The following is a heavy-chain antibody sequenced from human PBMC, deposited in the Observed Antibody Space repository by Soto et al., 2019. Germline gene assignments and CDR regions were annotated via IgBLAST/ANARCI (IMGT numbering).Heavy chain of an antibody. CDR1: GYTFTSDD. D-gene: IGHD2-2*01. Sequence: GASVQVSCKAAGYTFTSDDINWVGQATGQGLESMGWMNPNSGNTGYGQKFQGRVTMTRNTSISTAYMELGSLRSEDTAVYYCAVWGYCSSTSYLGGSYYYYYMDVWGKGTTVTVSS. V-gene: IGHV1-8*01. J-gene: IGHJ6*03. CDR3: AVWGYCSSTSYLGGSYYYYYMDV. CDR2: MNPNSGNT.